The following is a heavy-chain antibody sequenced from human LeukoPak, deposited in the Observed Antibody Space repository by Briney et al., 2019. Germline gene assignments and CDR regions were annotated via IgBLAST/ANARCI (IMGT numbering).Heavy chain of an antibody. CDR1: GGSISSYY. Sequence: ESSETLSLTCTVSGGSISSYYWNWIRQPPGKGLEWIGYIYYSGSTNYNPSLKTRVTMSMDTSKNQFSLNLSSVTAADTAVYYCARGYCSGGSCPFDYWGQGSQVTVSS. D-gene: IGHD2-15*01. V-gene: IGHV4-59*01. J-gene: IGHJ4*02. CDR3: ARGYCSGGSCPFDY. CDR2: IYYSGST.